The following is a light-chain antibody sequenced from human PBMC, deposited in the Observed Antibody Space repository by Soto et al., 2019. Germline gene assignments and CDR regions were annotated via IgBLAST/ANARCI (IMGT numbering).Light chain of an antibody. CDR1: QSVSSN. Sequence: EIVMTQSPGNLSVSPGERATLSCRASQSVSSNLAWYQQKPGQAPRLLIYGASTRATGIPARFSGSGSETEFTLTISSLQSEDFAVYYCQQFYNWPRTFGQGTKV. CDR2: GAS. J-gene: IGKJ1*01. CDR3: QQFYNWPRT. V-gene: IGKV3-15*01.